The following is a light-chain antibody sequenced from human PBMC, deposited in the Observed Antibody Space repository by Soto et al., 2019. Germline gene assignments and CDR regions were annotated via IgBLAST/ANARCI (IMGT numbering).Light chain of an antibody. CDR1: QGIANW. J-gene: IGKJ4*01. CDR2: AAS. V-gene: IGKV1-12*01. Sequence: DIQMTQSPSSVSASVGDRVTITCRARQGIANWLAWYQQQPGKAPKLLIYAASTLQSGVPSRFSGSGSGTGFTLTISSLQPEDFATYYCQQADSFPLTFGGGTVVEMK. CDR3: QQADSFPLT.